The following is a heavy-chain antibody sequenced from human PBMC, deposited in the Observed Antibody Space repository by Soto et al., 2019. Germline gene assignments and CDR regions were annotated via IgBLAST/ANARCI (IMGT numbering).Heavy chain of an antibody. CDR2: INHSGST. J-gene: IGHJ6*02. V-gene: IGHV4-34*01. CDR3: ERGFAYYYYGMDV. Sequence: XATLWRTGAVYGGSFSGYYWSWIRQPPGKGLEWIGEINHSGSTNHNPSLKSRVTISVDTSKNQFSLKLSSVTAADTAVYYCERGFAYYYYGMDVWGQGTTVTVSS. CDR1: GGSFSGYY.